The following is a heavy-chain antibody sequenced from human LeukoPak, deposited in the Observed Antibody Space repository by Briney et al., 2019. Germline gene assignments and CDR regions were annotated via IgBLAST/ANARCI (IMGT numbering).Heavy chain of an antibody. CDR3: AREGIAAAGFDY. Sequence: ASVKVSCKASGYTFTGYYMHWVRQAPGQGLEWMGWINPNSGGTNYAQKFQGWVTMTRDTSISSAYMELSRLRSDDTAVYYCAREGIAAAGFDYWGQGTPVTVSS. V-gene: IGHV1-2*04. J-gene: IGHJ4*02. CDR2: INPNSGGT. CDR1: GYTFTGYY. D-gene: IGHD6-13*01.